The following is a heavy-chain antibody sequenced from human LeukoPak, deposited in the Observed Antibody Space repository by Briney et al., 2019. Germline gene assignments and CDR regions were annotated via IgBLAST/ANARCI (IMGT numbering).Heavy chain of an antibody. CDR3: ASLGHYDILTGYYLN. D-gene: IGHD3-9*01. Sequence: SETLSLTCTVSGGSISSYYWSWIRQPPGKGLEWIGYIYYSESTNYNPSLKSRVAISVDTSKNQFSLKLSSVTAADTAVYYCASLGHYDILTGYYLNWGQGTLVTVSS. J-gene: IGHJ4*02. V-gene: IGHV4-59*01. CDR1: GGSISSYY. CDR2: IYYSEST.